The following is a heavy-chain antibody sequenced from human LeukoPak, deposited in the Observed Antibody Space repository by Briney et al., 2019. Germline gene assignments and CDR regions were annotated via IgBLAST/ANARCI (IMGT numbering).Heavy chain of an antibody. J-gene: IGHJ4*02. Sequence: PGGSLRLSCAASGFTFTNYWMSWVRQAPGKGLELVANIKQDRSEKYYVDSVKGRFTISRDNAKNSLYLQMNSLRAEDTAVYYCARAQSALVDTAMVHYMGTAFDYWGQGTLVTVSS. CDR2: IKQDRSEK. V-gene: IGHV3-7*01. CDR1: GFTFTNYW. D-gene: IGHD5-18*01. CDR3: ARAQSALVDTAMVHYMGTAFDY.